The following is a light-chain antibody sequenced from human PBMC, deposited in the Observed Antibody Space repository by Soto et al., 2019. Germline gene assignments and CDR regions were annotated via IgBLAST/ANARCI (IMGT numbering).Light chain of an antibody. V-gene: IGKV1-9*01. J-gene: IGKJ5*01. CDR2: AAS. CDR3: QQRNGYPIT. CDR1: QSISSW. Sequence: LSASLGDRVTITCLASQSISSWLAWYQQKPGKAPNLLIYAASTLQSGVPSRFSGSGSGTEFTLTISSLQPEDFATYYCQQRNGYPITFGQGTRMEIK.